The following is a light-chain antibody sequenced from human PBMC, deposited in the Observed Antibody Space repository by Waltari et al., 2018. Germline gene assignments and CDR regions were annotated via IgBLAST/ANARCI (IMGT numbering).Light chain of an antibody. CDR1: QSISHW. J-gene: IGKJ2*03. CDR2: KTS. V-gene: IGKV1-5*03. Sequence: DIQMTQSPSTLSASVGDTVTITCRASQSISHWLAWYQQKPGKAPKLLIYKTSILERVVPSRFSGVGSETEFALTISSLQPDDFATYHCQQYHTFYSFGQGTKLEIK. CDR3: QQYHTFYS.